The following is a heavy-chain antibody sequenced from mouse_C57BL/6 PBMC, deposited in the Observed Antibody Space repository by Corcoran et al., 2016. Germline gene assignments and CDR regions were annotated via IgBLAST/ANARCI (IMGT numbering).Heavy chain of an antibody. CDR1: GYTFTDYY. D-gene: IGHD2-3*01. J-gene: IGHJ2*01. CDR2: INPYNGGT. V-gene: IGHV1-19*01. CDR3: ARSGNDGYLDY. Sequence: EVQLQQSGPVLVKPGASVKMSCKASGYTFTDYYMNWVKQSHGKSLEWIGVINPYNGGTSYNQKFKGKATLTVDKSSSTAYMELNSLTSEDSAGYYCARSGNDGYLDYWGQGTTLTVSS.